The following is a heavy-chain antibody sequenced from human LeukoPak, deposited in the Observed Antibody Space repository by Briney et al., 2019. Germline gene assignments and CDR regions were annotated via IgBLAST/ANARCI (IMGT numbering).Heavy chain of an antibody. CDR2: IKQDGSEK. J-gene: IGHJ4*02. D-gene: IGHD2-21*02. CDR1: GFTFSSYS. Sequence: GGSLRLSCAASGFTFSSYSMNWVRQAPGKGLEWVANIKQDGSEKYYVDSVKGRFTISRDNAKNSLYLQMNSLRAEDTAVYYCARDLGGSPVVVVTAIDGGGFDYWGQGTLVTVSS. CDR3: ARDLGGSPVVVVTAIDGGGFDY. V-gene: IGHV3-7*01.